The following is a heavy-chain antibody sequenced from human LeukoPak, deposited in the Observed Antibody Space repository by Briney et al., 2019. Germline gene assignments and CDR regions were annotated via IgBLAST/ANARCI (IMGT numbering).Heavy chain of an antibody. V-gene: IGHV4-4*07. Sequence: SETLSLTRTVSGGSISSYDWSWIRQPAGKSLEWIGRIYTSGSTKYNPSLKSRVTISVDTSKNQFSLKLSSVTAADTAVYYCARADYGGRFDYWGQGTLVTVSS. J-gene: IGHJ4*02. D-gene: IGHD4-23*01. CDR2: IYTSGST. CDR1: GGSISSYD. CDR3: ARADYGGRFDY.